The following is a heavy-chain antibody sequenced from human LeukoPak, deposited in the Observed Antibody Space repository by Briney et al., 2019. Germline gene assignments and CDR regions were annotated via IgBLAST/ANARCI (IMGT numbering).Heavy chain of an antibody. Sequence: SVKVSCKASGGTFSSYAISWVRQSPGQGLEWMGGIIPIFGTANYAQKFQGRVTITADESTSTDYMELSSLRSEDTAVYYCARVSYCSSTSCSLLGYYYYYMDVWGKGTTVTVSS. V-gene: IGHV1-69*01. CDR1: GGTFSSYA. D-gene: IGHD2-2*01. CDR2: IIPIFGTA. J-gene: IGHJ6*03. CDR3: ARVSYCSSTSCSLLGYYYYYMDV.